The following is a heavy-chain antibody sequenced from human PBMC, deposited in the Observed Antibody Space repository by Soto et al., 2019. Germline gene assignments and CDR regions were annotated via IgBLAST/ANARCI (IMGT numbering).Heavy chain of an antibody. CDR3: ARLGNIWFGELGPFDP. V-gene: IGHV4-39*01. Sequence: QLQLQESGPGLVKPSETLSLTCTVSGGSISSSSYYWGWIRQPPGKGLEWIGSIYYSGSTYYNPSLKSRVTISVDTSKNQFSLKLSSVTAADTAVYYCARLGNIWFGELGPFDPWGQGTLVTVSS. CDR2: IYYSGST. J-gene: IGHJ5*02. D-gene: IGHD3-10*01. CDR1: GGSISSSSYY.